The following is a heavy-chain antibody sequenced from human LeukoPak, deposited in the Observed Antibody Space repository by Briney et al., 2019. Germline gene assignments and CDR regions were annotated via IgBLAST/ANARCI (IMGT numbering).Heavy chain of an antibody. V-gene: IGHV3-23*01. CDR2: ISGSGGST. Sequence: GESLRLSCAASGFTFSSYAMSWVRQAPGKGLEWVSAISGSGGSTHYADSVKGRFTISRDNSKNTLYLQMNSLRAEDTAVYYCAKDPPYGDYEGRPDYWGQGTLVTVSS. CDR3: AKDPPYGDYEGRPDY. CDR1: GFTFSSYA. D-gene: IGHD4-17*01. J-gene: IGHJ4*02.